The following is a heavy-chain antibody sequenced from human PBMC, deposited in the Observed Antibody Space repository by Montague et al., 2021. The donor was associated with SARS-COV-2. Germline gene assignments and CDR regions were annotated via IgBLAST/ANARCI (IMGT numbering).Heavy chain of an antibody. CDR3: ASGIYPSGSYYNRYYYGLNI. CDR1: GGSLSGYY. J-gene: IGHJ6*02. V-gene: IGHV4-34*01. CDR2: INHSANT. Sequence: SETLSLTCAVHGGSLSGYYWSWIRQPPEKGLEWIGEINHSANTKXNPSLKSPVTISIDTSKNQFSLKMTSVTAADTATYYCASGIYPSGSYYNRYYYGLNIWGPRTTVIVSS. D-gene: IGHD3-10*01.